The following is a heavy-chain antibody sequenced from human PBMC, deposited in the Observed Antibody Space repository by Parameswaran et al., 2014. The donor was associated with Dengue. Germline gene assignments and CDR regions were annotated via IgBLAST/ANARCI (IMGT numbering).Heavy chain of an antibody. CDR2: IYYSGST. D-gene: IGHD5-18*01. CDR3: ARDLVDTAMDDAFDI. Sequence: PGKGLEWIGYIYYSGSTNYNPSLKSRVTISVDTSKNQFSLKLSSVTAADTAVYYCARDLVDTAMDDAFDIWGQGTMVTVSS. V-gene: IGHV4-59*13. J-gene: IGHJ3*02.